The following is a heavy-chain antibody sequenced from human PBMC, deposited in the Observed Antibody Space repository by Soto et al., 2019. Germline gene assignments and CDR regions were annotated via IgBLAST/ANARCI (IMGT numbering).Heavy chain of an antibody. D-gene: IGHD2-15*01. V-gene: IGHV1-46*01. Sequence: ASVKVSCKASGYTFTSYYMHWVRQAPGQGLEWMGIINPSGGSTSYAQKFQGRVTMTRDTSTSTVYMELSSLRSEDTAVYYCARGYCSGGSCYSYYYGMDVWGKGTTVTVSS. J-gene: IGHJ6*04. CDR3: ARGYCSGGSCYSYYYGMDV. CDR1: GYTFTSYY. CDR2: INPSGGST.